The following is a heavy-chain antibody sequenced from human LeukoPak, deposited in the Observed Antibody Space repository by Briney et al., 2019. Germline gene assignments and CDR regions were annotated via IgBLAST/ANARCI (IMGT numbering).Heavy chain of an antibody. CDR1: GGSFSGYY. D-gene: IGHD3-22*01. CDR3: ARRGYDSSGTDKRPFDF. V-gene: IGHV4-34*01. J-gene: IGHJ4*02. CDR2: INHSGST. Sequence: SETLSLTCAVYGGSFSGYYWSWIRQPPGKGLEWIGEINHSGSTNYNPSLKSRVTISVDTSKNQFSLKLSSVTAADTAVYYCARRGYDSSGTDKRPFDFWGQGTLVTVSS.